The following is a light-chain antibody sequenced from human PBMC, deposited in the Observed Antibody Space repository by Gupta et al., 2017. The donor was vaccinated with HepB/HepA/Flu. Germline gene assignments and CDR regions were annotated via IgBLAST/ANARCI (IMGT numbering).Light chain of an antibody. J-gene: IGKJ3*01. CDR2: GAS. CDR3: QHYHKWPFT. CDR1: QSVAGD. Sequence: IGMTQSPATLSVSPGESATFSCRASQSVAGDIAWYQHRPGQAPRVLIYGASTRDTGIPARFGGSGSGTEFTLTITRLQSEDSTVYYCQHYHKWPFTFGPGTKVII. V-gene: IGKV3-15*01.